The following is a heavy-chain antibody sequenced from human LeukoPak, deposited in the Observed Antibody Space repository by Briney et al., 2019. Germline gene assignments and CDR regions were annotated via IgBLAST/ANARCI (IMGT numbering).Heavy chain of an antibody. J-gene: IGHJ4*02. CDR1: GGSISSGIYY. CDR2: IYTSGST. D-gene: IGHD5-12*01. V-gene: IGHV4-61*02. CDR3: ARTRESGQHDY. Sequence: PSETLSLTCTVSGGSISSGIYYWSWIRQPAGKGLEWIGRIYTSGSTNYNPSLKSRVTISVDTSKNQFSLKLSSVTAADTAVYYCARTRESGQHDYWGQGTLVTVSS.